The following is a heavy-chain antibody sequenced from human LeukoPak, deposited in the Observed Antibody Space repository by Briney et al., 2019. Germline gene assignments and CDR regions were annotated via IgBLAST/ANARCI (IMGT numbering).Heavy chain of an antibody. D-gene: IGHD5-18*01. Sequence: SETLSLTCTVSGGSVSSGGYYWSWIRQHPGKGLEWIGYISYSGNTYYNPSLKSRVSISADTPKNQFSLKLSSTTATDTAVYYCAVLRAYSYGGSFDSWGQGTLVTVSS. V-gene: IGHV4-31*03. CDR2: ISYSGNT. J-gene: IGHJ4*02. CDR3: AVLRAYSYGGSFDS. CDR1: GGSVSSGGYY.